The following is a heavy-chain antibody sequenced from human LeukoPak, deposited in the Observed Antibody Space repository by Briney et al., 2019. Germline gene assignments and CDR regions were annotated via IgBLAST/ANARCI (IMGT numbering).Heavy chain of an antibody. J-gene: IGHJ5*02. V-gene: IGHV4-38-2*02. CDR2: IYYSGST. D-gene: IGHD3-10*01. CDR3: ARHAAYYYGSGSYYPPLNWFDP. Sequence: SETLSLTCTVSGYSISSSYYWSWIRQPPGKGLEWIGYIYYSGSTYYNPSLKSRVTISVDTSKNQFSLKLSSVTAADTAVYYCARHAAYYYGSGSYYPPLNWFDPWGQGTLVTVSS. CDR1: GYSISSSYY.